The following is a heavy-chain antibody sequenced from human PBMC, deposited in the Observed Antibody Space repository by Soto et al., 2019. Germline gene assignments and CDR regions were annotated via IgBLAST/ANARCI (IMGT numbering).Heavy chain of an antibody. CDR2: IYYSGVT. Sequence: QGQLQESGPGLVKPSETLSLTCTVSGDSISTYNWGWIRQPPGKGLEWIGCIYYSGVTNYNPSLKSRVTRSVDTPKNQLSLKLNSVTAADTAVYYCARVAADIASWLDPWGQGTLVTVSS. CDR1: GDSISTYN. D-gene: IGHD5-12*01. CDR3: ARVAADIASWLDP. J-gene: IGHJ5*02. V-gene: IGHV4-59*01.